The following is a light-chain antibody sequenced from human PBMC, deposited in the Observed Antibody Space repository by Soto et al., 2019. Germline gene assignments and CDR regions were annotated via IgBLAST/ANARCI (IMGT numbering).Light chain of an antibody. Sequence: DIQMTQSPSSISASVGDRVTITCRARQDINNRLAWFQQSPGRAPKYLIQAASMVQRGVPSRLSASGSGTDFTLTTDSLEHADFATCYSLQVKTFPLTFGQGTRLAIK. CDR2: AAS. J-gene: IGKJ1*01. V-gene: IGKV1-12*01. CDR1: QDINNR. CDR3: LQVKTFPLT.